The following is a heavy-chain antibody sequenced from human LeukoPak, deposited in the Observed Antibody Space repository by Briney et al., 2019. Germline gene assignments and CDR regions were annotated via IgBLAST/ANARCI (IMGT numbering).Heavy chain of an antibody. CDR2: ISYDGSNK. J-gene: IGHJ4*02. CDR3: ARDVWFGEFAIDY. CDR1: GFTFSSYA. Sequence: GGSLRLSCAASGFTFSSYAMHWVRQAPGKGLEWVAVISYDGSNKYYADSVKGRFTFSRDNSKNTLYLQMNSLRAEDTAVYYCARDVWFGEFAIDYWGQGTLVTVSS. D-gene: IGHD3-10*01. V-gene: IGHV3-30*04.